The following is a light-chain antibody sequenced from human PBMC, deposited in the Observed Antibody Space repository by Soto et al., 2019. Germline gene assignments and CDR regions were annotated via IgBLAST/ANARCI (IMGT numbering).Light chain of an antibody. CDR3: QQTRAYPST. CDR1: QDIAIY. V-gene: IGKV1-9*01. CDR2: TAS. Sequence: IQLTQSPASLSASVGYRFTFTCRASQDIAIYLAWYQQKPGEAPNLLIHTASTLHGGVPSRFSGSGSGTDFTLTITSLQAEDFATYYCQQTRAYPSTFGGGTTVDIK. J-gene: IGKJ4*01.